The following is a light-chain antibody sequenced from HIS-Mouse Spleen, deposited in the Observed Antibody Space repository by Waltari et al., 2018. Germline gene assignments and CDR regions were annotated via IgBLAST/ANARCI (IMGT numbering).Light chain of an antibody. CDR3: QAWDSSVV. V-gene: IGLV3-1*01. CDR1: NLGDKY. J-gene: IGLJ2*01. CDR2: QDS. Sequence: SYELTQPPSVSVSPGQTASITCSGDNLGDKYACWYQQKPGQSPVLVIYQDSKRPSGIPERFSGSNSGKTATLTISGTQAMDEADYYCQAWDSSVVFGGGTKLTVL.